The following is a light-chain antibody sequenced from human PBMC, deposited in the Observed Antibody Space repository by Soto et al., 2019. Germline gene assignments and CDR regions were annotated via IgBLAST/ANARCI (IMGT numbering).Light chain of an antibody. CDR2: GNT. V-gene: IGLV1-40*01. CDR1: TSNIGAVYD. J-gene: IGLJ1*01. Sequence: QSVLTQPPSVTGAPGQRVTISCTGSTSNIGAVYDVHWYQHLPGTAPKLLIYGNTNRPSGVPDRFSGSKSGASASLAITGLQAEDEADYYCQSYDSSVSGYVFGTGTKLTV. CDR3: QSYDSSVSGYV.